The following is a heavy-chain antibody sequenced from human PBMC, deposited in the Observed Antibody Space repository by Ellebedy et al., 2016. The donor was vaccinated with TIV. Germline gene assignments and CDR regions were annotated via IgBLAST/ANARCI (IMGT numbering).Heavy chain of an antibody. D-gene: IGHD4-17*01. CDR1: GGSISTYY. CDR2: IFYSGST. CDR3: ARLYGDYLKADY. Sequence: SETLSLXCTVSGGSISTYYWSWIRQPPGKGLEWIGYIFYSGSTNYNPSPKSRVTISVDTPKNQFSLKLSSVTAADTAVYYCARLYGDYLKADYWGQGTLVTVSS. J-gene: IGHJ4*02. V-gene: IGHV4-59*08.